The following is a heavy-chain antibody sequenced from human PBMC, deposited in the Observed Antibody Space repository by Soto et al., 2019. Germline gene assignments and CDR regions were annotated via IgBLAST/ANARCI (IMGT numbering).Heavy chain of an antibody. CDR2: IRGRDTST. V-gene: IGHV3-23*01. D-gene: IGHD6-13*01. CDR3: AKFWHTSTWFV. CDR1: CFTCSTYA. J-gene: IGHJ4*02. Sequence: GGSLRLSCEPSCFTCSTYAMTWVRQAPGKGLEWVSSIRGRDTSTYYADSVKGRFTISRDNSKDTLYLQMNNLRAEDTAVYYCAKFWHTSTWFVWGQGTLVTASS.